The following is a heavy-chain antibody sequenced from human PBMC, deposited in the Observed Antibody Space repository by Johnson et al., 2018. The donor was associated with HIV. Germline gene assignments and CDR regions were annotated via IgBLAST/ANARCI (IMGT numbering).Heavy chain of an antibody. D-gene: IGHD2-2*01. CDR2: IKSNTDGGTT. CDR3: SKGVPPGCSSTSCHRAFDI. Sequence: VQLVESGGGLVQPGGSLRLSCAASGFTFSNAWMTWVRQAPGKGLECVGRIKSNTDGGTTDYAAIVKGRFSISRDDSKNTLYLQMNSLRAEDTAVYYCSKGVPPGCSSTSCHRAFDIWGQGTMVTVSS. V-gene: IGHV3-15*01. J-gene: IGHJ3*02. CDR1: GFTFSNAW.